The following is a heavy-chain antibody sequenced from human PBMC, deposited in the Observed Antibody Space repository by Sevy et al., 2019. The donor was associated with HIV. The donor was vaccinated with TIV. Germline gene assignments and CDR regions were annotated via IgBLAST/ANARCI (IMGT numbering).Heavy chain of an antibody. J-gene: IGHJ4*02. D-gene: IGHD3-10*01. Sequence: GGSLRLSCVASGFTFSSYAMHWVRQAPGKGLEWVAVISYDGSNKYYADSVKGRFTICRDNSKNTLYLQMNSLRAEDTAVYYCARDGDPDQQSYYFDYWGQGTLVTVSS. CDR1: GFTFSSYA. V-gene: IGHV3-30-3*01. CDR3: ARDGDPDQQSYYFDY. CDR2: ISYDGSNK.